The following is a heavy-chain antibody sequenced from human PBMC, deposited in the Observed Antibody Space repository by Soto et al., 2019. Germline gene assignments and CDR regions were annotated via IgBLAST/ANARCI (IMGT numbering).Heavy chain of an antibody. D-gene: IGHD7-27*01. CDR1: GGSVRTGSYH. Sequence: QVQLQESGPGRVKPSETLSLTCSVSGGSVRTGSYHWSSIRQPPGKGLEWIGFIPNNGSPDYNPSLKSRVVVSIDRSKNQFSLKVNSVTAADTAVYFCARIGWGGDSWGQGTLVTVSS. CDR2: IPNNGSP. CDR3: ARIGWGGDS. V-gene: IGHV4-61*01. J-gene: IGHJ4*02.